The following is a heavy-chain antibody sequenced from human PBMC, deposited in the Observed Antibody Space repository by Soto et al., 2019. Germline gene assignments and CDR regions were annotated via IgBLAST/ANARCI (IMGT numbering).Heavy chain of an antibody. CDR2: IWYDGSNK. V-gene: IGHV3-33*01. J-gene: IGHJ6*02. Sequence: GGSLRLSCAASGFTFSSYGMHWVRQAPGKGLEWVAVIWYDGSNKYYADSVKGRFTISRDNAKNTLYLQMNSLRAEDTAVYYCARVPYRIFGVVPPDYYGMDVWGQGTTVTVSS. D-gene: IGHD3-3*01. CDR3: ARVPYRIFGVVPPDYYGMDV. CDR1: GFTFSSYG.